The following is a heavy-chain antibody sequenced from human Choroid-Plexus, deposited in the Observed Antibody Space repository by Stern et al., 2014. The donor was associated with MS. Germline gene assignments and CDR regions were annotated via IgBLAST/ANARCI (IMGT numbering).Heavy chain of an antibody. CDR2: VSYDGINK. Sequence: EQLVESGGGVVQPGRPLRLSCVASGFTFGSCAMHWVRQAQGKGLEGVAGVSYDGINKYYADSVKGRFTISRDNSQNTLYMQMSSLRPEDTAVYFCAKDRQYLTYFFDHWGQGSLVTVSS. D-gene: IGHD2/OR15-2a*01. CDR3: AKDRQYLTYFFDH. V-gene: IGHV3-30*18. J-gene: IGHJ5*02. CDR1: GFTFGSCA.